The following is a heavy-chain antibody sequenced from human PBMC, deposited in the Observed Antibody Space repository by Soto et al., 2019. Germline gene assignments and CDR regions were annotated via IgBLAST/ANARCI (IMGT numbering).Heavy chain of an antibody. CDR2: IWYDGSNK. J-gene: IGHJ4*02. V-gene: IGHV3-33*01. D-gene: IGHD5-18*01. Sequence: QVQLVESGGGVVQPGRSLRLSCAASGFTFSSYGMHGVRQAPGKGLEWVAVIWYDGSNKYYADSVKGRFTISRDNSKNTLYLQMNSLRAEDTAVYYCAREDVDTAMVFDYWGQGTLVTVSS. CDR1: GFTFSSYG. CDR3: AREDVDTAMVFDY.